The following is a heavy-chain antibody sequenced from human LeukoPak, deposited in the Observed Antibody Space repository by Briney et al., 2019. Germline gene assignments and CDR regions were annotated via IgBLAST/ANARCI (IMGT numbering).Heavy chain of an antibody. CDR1: GYTFTYYY. Sequence: ASVKVSCKASGYTFTYYYIHWVRQAPGQGLEWMGWINPSSGGTNYAQKFQGRVTMTRDTSISTAYMEVSSLRSDDAAVYYCARTVTTRNGYWGQGTLVTVSS. CDR2: INPSSGGT. J-gene: IGHJ4*02. V-gene: IGHV1-2*02. CDR3: ARTVTTRNGY. D-gene: IGHD4-17*01.